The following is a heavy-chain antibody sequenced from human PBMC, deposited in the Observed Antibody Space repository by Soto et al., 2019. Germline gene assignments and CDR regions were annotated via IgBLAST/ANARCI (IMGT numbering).Heavy chain of an antibody. J-gene: IGHJ4*02. CDR1: GFSFSSYW. CDR2: IKQDGSEK. V-gene: IGHV3-7*01. D-gene: IGHD2-15*01. Sequence: EVQLVESGGGLVQPGGSLRLSCAASGFSFSSYWMSWDRQAPGKGLEWVANIKQDGSEKQYVDFVKGRFTISRDNAKNSLYLQMNSLRDEDTAVYYCGRVRRSDPDDYWGQGTLVTVSS. CDR3: GRVRRSDPDDY.